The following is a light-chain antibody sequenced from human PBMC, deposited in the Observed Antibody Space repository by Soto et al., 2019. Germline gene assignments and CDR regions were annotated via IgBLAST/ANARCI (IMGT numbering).Light chain of an antibody. CDR2: DAS. J-gene: IGKJ5*01. CDR3: HQRSSWYT. V-gene: IGKV3-11*01. CDR1: QSVSTY. Sequence: ECVLTQSPATLFLSPRETATPSFRASQSVSTYLACYQQKTGQTPRLLLYDASNRAHSIPATLISSGSSTKESPTISSLQHEDFAVYYCHQRSSWYTFGQGTQVEI.